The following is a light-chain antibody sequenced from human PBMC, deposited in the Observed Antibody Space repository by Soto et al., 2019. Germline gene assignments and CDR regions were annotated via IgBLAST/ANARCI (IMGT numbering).Light chain of an antibody. J-gene: IGKJ1*01. CDR1: QSVSRNY. CDR3: QQDGSSPRT. Sequence: VLTQSPGTLSFSLGERATLSCRASQSVSRNYFAWYQQKPGQAPRLLIYGASSRATGIPDRLSGSGSGTNFTLTISRLEREDFAVYYCQQDGSSPRTFGQGTKVDIK. CDR2: GAS. V-gene: IGKV3-20*01.